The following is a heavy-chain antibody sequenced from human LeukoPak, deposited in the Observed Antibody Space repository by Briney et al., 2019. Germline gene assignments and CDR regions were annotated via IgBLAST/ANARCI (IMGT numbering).Heavy chain of an antibody. Sequence: GSLRLSCAASGFTFSSYWMSWVRQAPGKGLEWVANIKQDGSEKYYVDSVRGRFTISRDNAKNSLYLQMNSLRVEDTAVYYCARDEGGSYHRYFDYWGQGTLVTVSS. D-gene: IGHD1-26*01. CDR3: ARDEGGSYHRYFDY. V-gene: IGHV3-7*01. CDR1: GFTFSSYW. J-gene: IGHJ4*02. CDR2: IKQDGSEK.